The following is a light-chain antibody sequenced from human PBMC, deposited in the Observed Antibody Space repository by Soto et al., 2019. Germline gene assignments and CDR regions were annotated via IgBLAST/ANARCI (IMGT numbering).Light chain of an antibody. CDR3: SSYASGNTQV. V-gene: IGLV2-14*03. CDR1: SSDVGGYNY. J-gene: IGLJ2*01. CDR2: DVS. Sequence: QSALTQPASVSGSPGQSITVSCIGTSSDVGGYNYVSWYQQHPGKAPKLMIHDVSNRPSGVSNRFSGSKSGNTASLTIFGLQDEDEDYYYCSSYASGNTQVFGGGTKVTVL.